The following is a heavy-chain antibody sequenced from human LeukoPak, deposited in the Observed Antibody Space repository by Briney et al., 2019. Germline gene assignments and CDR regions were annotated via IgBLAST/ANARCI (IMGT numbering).Heavy chain of an antibody. CDR1: GGSISSSSYY. J-gene: IGHJ4*02. CDR3: ARHPRTRYSSGWHYFDY. V-gene: IGHV4-39*01. D-gene: IGHD6-19*01. Sequence: KPSETLSLTCTVSGGSISSSSYYWGWIRQPPGKGLEWIGSIYYSGSTYYNPSLKSRVTISVDTSKSQFSLKLSSVTAADTAVYYCARHPRTRYSSGWHYFDYWGQGTLVTVSS. CDR2: IYYSGST.